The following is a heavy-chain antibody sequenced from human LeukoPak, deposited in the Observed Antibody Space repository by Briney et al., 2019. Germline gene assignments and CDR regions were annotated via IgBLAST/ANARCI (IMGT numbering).Heavy chain of an antibody. CDR2: IYTSGST. J-gene: IGHJ5*02. CDR3: ARDSDYDLKFDP. Sequence: SETLSLTCTVSGGSISSYYWSWIRQPPGKGLEWIGYIYTSGSTNYNPSLKSRVTISVDTSKNQFSQKLSSVTAADTAVYYCARDSDYDLKFDPWGQGTLVTVSS. V-gene: IGHV4-4*09. CDR1: GGSISSYY. D-gene: IGHD3-3*01.